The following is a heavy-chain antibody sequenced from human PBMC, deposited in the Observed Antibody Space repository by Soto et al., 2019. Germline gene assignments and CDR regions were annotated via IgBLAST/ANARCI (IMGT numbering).Heavy chain of an antibody. J-gene: IGHJ6*02. CDR2: LYGSGRGI. CDR1: GFTFSDYA. V-gene: IGHV3-23*01. Sequence: EVQLLESGGHFVHPGGSLRLSCAASGFTFSDYAMIWIRQVPGKGLQWVSGLYGSGRGIHYAESVKGRFTISRDNSAYAVYLQMNSLRVDDTAVYFCSTSSRNEYHFAMDAWGQGTTVIVSS. CDR3: STSSRNEYHFAMDA. D-gene: IGHD6-6*01.